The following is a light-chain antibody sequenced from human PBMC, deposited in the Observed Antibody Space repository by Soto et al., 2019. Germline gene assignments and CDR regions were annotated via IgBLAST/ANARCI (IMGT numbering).Light chain of an antibody. Sequence: VVLTQSPATLSLSPWERATLSCRASQSVSHYLAWYQQKPAQAPSLLIYDASTRATGIPARFSGSGSGTEYTLTISSLQSEDFAVYYCQQYDDWSITFGQGTRVEIK. V-gene: IGKV3-15*01. CDR1: QSVSHY. CDR2: DAS. CDR3: QQYDDWSIT. J-gene: IGKJ4*01.